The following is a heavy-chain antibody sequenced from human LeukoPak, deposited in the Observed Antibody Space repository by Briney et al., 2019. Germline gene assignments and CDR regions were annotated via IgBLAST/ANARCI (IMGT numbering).Heavy chain of an antibody. Sequence: GRSLRLSCAASGFTFSSYGIHWVRQAPGKGLEWVAHISNDGSNKDYADSVKGRFTMSRDNSKNTLYLQMNSLRAEDTAVYYCAPRPFGEGLEWGQGTPVTVSS. CDR2: ISNDGSNK. CDR3: APRPFGEGLE. CDR1: GFTFSSYG. J-gene: IGHJ4*02. V-gene: IGHV3-33*05. D-gene: IGHD3-10*01.